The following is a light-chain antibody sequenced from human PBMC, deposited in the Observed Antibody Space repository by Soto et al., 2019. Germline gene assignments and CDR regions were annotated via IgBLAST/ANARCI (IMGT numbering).Light chain of an antibody. CDR1: QCISNY. CDR3: QQYGSSPLT. Sequence: DIQLTQSPSFLSASVGDRVTITCRASQCISNYLSWYQQEPGNAPKLLIYATSTLQSGVPSRFSGSGSGTEFTLTISSLQPDDFATYYCQQYGSSPLTFGGGTKVDIK. V-gene: IGKV1-9*01. J-gene: IGKJ4*01. CDR2: ATS.